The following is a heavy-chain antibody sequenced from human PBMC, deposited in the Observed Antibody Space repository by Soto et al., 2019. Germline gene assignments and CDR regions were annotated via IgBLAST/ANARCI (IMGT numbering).Heavy chain of an antibody. J-gene: IGHJ6*02. CDR2: ISYDGSNK. D-gene: IGHD2-2*01. Sequence: PXGSLRLSCSASGVTFSSYGMHWVRQAPGRGLEWVAVISYDGSNKYYADSVKGRFTISRDNSKNTLYLQMNSLRAEDTAVYYCAKGGDLERYCSSTSCSTIPLYYYYYYGMDVWGQGTTVTVSS. V-gene: IGHV3-30*18. CDR1: GVTFSSYG. CDR3: AKGGDLERYCSSTSCSTIPLYYYYYYGMDV.